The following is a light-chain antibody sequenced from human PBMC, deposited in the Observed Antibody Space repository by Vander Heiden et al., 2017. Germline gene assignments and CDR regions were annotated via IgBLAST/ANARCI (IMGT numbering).Light chain of an antibody. CDR3: SSYEGSNNGGV. V-gene: IGLV2-8*01. Sequence: QSALTQPPSASGSPGQSVTISCPGTSSDVGGYNYVSWYQQHPGKAPKLMIYEVSKRPSGVPDRFSGSKSGNTASLTVSGLQAEDEADYYCSSYEGSNNGGVFGTGTKVTVL. J-gene: IGLJ1*01. CDR1: SSDVGGYNY. CDR2: EVS.